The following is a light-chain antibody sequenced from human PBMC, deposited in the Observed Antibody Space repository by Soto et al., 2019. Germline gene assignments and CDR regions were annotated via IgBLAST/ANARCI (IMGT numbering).Light chain of an antibody. CDR3: SSYTSSSTLYV. Sequence: QSVLTQPASVSGSPGQSITISCTGTSSDVGGYNYVSWYQQHPGKAPKVVIYDVNNRPSGVSNRFSGSKPGNTASLTISGLQAEDEADYYCSSYTSSSTLYVFGTGTKLTVL. CDR1: SSDVGGYNY. CDR2: DVN. V-gene: IGLV2-14*01. J-gene: IGLJ1*01.